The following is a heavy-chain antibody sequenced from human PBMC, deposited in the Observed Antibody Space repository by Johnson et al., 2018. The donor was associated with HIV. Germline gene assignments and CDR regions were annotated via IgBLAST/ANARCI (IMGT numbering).Heavy chain of an antibody. V-gene: IGHV3-64*01. CDR2: ISSNGGST. Sequence: VQLVESGGGLVQPGGSLRLSCAASGFTFSSYPMHWVRQAPGKGLEYVSAISSNGGSTYYANSVKGRFTISRDNSKNTLYLQMGSLRAEDMAVYYCARGIGEQQLVPGRPPPGDDAFDIWGQGTLVIVSS. D-gene: IGHD6-13*01. CDR1: GFTFSSYP. CDR3: ARGIGEQQLVPGRPPPGDDAFDI. J-gene: IGHJ3*02.